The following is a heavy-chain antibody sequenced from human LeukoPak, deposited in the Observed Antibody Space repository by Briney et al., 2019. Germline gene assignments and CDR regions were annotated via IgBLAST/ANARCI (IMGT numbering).Heavy chain of an antibody. V-gene: IGHV4-34*01. CDR2: INHRGST. CDR3: ASGGWYRGY. Sequence: PSETLSLTCAVCGGSFSGYYWTWIRQTPGKGLEWIGEINHRGSTNYNPSLESRVTISVDTSKNHFSLDLTSVTAADTAVYYCASGGWYRGYWGQGTLVTVSS. CDR1: GGSFSGYY. D-gene: IGHD2-15*01. J-gene: IGHJ4*02.